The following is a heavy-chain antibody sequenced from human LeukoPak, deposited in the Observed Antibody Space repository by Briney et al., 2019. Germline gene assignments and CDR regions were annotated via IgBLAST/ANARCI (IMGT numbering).Heavy chain of an antibody. V-gene: IGHV1-18*01. D-gene: IGHD5-18*01. Sequence: ASVKVSCKASGYTFTSYGISWVRQAPGQGLEWMGWISAYNGNTNYAQKLQGRVTMTTDTSTSTAYMELRSLRSDDPAVYYCARDRYTAMYRGPYYFDYWGQGTLVTVSS. J-gene: IGHJ4*02. CDR3: ARDRYTAMYRGPYYFDY. CDR1: GYTFTSYG. CDR2: ISAYNGNT.